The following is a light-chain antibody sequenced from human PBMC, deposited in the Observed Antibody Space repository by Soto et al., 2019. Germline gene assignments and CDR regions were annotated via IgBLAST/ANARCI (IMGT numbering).Light chain of an antibody. J-gene: IGKJ2*01. CDR3: HQLDKWPFT. V-gene: IGKV3-15*01. Sequence: EIVMTQSPATLSVSPGERATLSCRASQSVSSNLAWYQQKPGQAPRLLIYGASTRATGIPARLSGSGSGTEITLTMSSLKSKDFAVYYCHQLDKWPFTFGQGTKLNI. CDR1: QSVSSN. CDR2: GAS.